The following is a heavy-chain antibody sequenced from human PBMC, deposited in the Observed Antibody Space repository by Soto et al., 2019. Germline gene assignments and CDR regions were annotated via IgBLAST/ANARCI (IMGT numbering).Heavy chain of an antibody. D-gene: IGHD6-6*01. J-gene: IGHJ4*02. V-gene: IGHV3-9*01. CDR1: GFIFDDYA. Sequence: EVQLVESGGGLAQPGRSLRLSCAASGFIFDDYAMHWVRQAPGKGLEWVSGISWQSGSIRYADSVKGRFTISRDNAKNSLYLQMNSLRVEDTALYYCAKDMFSSTSGATFDYWGQGILVTVSS. CDR3: AKDMFSSTSGATFDY. CDR2: ISWQSGSI.